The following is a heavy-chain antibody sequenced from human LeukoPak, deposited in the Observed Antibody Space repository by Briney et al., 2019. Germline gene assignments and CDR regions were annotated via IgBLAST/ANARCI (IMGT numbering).Heavy chain of an antibody. CDR1: GYSISSGYY. J-gene: IGHJ6*03. D-gene: IGHD5-12*01. Sequence: PSETLSLTCTVSGYSISSGYYWGWIRQPPGKGLEWIGSIYHSGSTYYNPSLKSRVTISVDTSKNQFSLKLSSVTAADTAVYYCAREAEGWLPDGRRHLYYMDVWGEGTTVTVSS. CDR2: IYHSGST. CDR3: AREAEGWLPDGRRHLYYMDV. V-gene: IGHV4-38-2*02.